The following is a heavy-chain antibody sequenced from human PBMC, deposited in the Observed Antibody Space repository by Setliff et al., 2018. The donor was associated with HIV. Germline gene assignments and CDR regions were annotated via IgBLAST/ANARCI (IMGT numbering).Heavy chain of an antibody. V-gene: IGHV1-8*01. CDR3: ARGIDILVKMGIYYHYMDV. CDR1: GDKFGSFD. J-gene: IGHJ6*03. Sequence: ASVKVSCKTSGDKFGSFDINWVRQASGQGLEWVGWVYASTDHTAYARKFEGRVTMAWDPSTGIGYMELNSLRADDTAVYYCARGIDILVKMGIYYHYMDVWGKGTTVTVSS. CDR2: VYASTDHT. D-gene: IGHD2-15*01.